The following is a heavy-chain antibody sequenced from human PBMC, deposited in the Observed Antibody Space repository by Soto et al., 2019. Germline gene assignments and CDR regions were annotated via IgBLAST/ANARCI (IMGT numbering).Heavy chain of an antibody. CDR2: INHSGGT. CDR3: AREFKRRVTFDF. V-gene: IGHV4-34*01. J-gene: IGHJ4*02. Sequence: SETMSLTWAVSGEYFSRYYWSWLRQSPGKGLEWIGDINHSGGTNYNPSLKSRVTISGDTSRSQFSLKLSSGTDAATAVYYGAREFKRRVTFDFWGQGTLVTISS. CDR1: GEYFSRYY.